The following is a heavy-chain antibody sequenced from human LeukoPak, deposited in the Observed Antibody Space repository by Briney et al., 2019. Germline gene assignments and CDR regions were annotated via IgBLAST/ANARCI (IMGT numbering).Heavy chain of an antibody. D-gene: IGHD5/OR15-5a*01. V-gene: IGHV4-39*01. CDR1: GGSMSSSSYF. Sequence: PSETLSLTCIVSGGSMSSSSYFWAWIRQPPGKGLEWIGTIYYSGITHYSPSLKSRVTISVDTSKNQFSLKLSSVTATDTALYYCARRVYGTSQYYWGQGTLVTVSS. CDR3: ARRVYGTSQYY. CDR2: IYYSGIT. J-gene: IGHJ4*02.